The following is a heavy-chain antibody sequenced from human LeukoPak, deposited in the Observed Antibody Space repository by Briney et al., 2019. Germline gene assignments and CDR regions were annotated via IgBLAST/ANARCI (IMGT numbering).Heavy chain of an antibody. CDR3: ARRYCSSTSCLRSFDH. D-gene: IGHD2-2*01. J-gene: IGHJ4*02. CDR2: IDPSDSYT. CDR1: GYSFTSYW. V-gene: IGHV5-10-1*01. Sequence: GESLSISCKGSGYSFTSYWITWVRQMPGKGLEWMGRIDPSDSYTNYSPSFQGHVTISADKSISTAYLQWSSLRASDTAMYYCARRYCSSTSCLRSFDHWGQGTLVTVSS.